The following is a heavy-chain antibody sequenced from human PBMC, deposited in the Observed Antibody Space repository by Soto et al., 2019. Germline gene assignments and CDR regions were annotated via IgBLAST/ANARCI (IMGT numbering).Heavy chain of an antibody. D-gene: IGHD1-26*01. J-gene: IGHJ4*02. CDR2: IYWDDSK. V-gene: IGHV2-5*02. CDR1: GFSLTTDRVG. Sequence: QITLKESGPTLAKPTQTLTLTCTFSGFSLTTDRVGVGLIRQPPGEALEWLAVIYWDDSKTYRPSLESRLTFTTDTSKSLVALTMSSMDSLDTWTYYCAPAYGGRSLYWGQGALVTVSS. CDR3: APAYGGRSLY.